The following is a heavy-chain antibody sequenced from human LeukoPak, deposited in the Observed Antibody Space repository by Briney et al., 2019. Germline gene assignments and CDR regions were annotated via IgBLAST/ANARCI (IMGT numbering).Heavy chain of an antibody. D-gene: IGHD5-24*01. Sequence: GGSLRLSCAASGFTFSSYSMNWVHQAPGKGLEWVSSISSSSSYIYYADSVKGRFTISRDNAKNSLYLQMNSLRAEDTAVYYCARDPGDGYNEPPRWGQGTLVTVSS. CDR2: ISSSSSYI. V-gene: IGHV3-21*01. CDR3: ARDPGDGYNEPPR. J-gene: IGHJ4*02. CDR1: GFTFSSYS.